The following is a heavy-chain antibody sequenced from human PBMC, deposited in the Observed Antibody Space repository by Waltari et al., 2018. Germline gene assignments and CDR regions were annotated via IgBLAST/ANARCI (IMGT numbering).Heavy chain of an antibody. CDR1: GYTFTGYY. J-gene: IGHJ4*02. V-gene: IGHV1-2*06. Sequence: QVQLVQSGAEVKKPGASVKVSCKASGYTFTGYYMHWVRQAPGQGLEWMGRINPNSGGTNYAQKFQGRVTITADTSTDTAYMELSSLRSEDTAVYYCATNQQLVPYYWGQGTLVIVSS. CDR2: INPNSGGT. CDR3: ATNQQLVPYY. D-gene: IGHD6-13*01.